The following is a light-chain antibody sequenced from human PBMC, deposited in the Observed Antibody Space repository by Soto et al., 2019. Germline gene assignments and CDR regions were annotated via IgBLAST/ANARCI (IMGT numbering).Light chain of an antibody. CDR2: YAS. CDR1: QSISTK. CDR3: QQFHTWPVT. J-gene: IGKJ4*01. Sequence: IVMTQSPATLSVSPGERVTFSCRASQSISTKLAWYQHKPGQSPRLLVSYASAGATGVPARFSGSGSGTEFTLTINSLQSEDFAVYYCQQFHTWPVTFGGGTKVEIK. V-gene: IGKV3-15*01.